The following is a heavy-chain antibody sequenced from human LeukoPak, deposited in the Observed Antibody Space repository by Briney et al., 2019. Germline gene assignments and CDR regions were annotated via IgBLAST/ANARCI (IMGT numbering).Heavy chain of an antibody. Sequence: ASETLSLTCDVSGASVGSSYWWTWVRQPPGKGLEWIGEIYHSGEIYHSGSANVNPSLKGRVTISVDTSKNQFSLKLSSVTAADTAVYYCARHSPPWYSSGYYHWGYFDYWGQGTLVTVSS. CDR2: IYHSGEIYHSGSA. CDR1: GASVGSSYW. J-gene: IGHJ4*02. D-gene: IGHD3-22*01. V-gene: IGHV4-4*02. CDR3: ARHSPPWYSSGYYHWGYFDY.